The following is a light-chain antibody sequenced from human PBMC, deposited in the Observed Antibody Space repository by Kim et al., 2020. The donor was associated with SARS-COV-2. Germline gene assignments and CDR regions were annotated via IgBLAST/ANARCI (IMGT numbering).Light chain of an antibody. J-gene: IGLJ3*02. CDR3: QSADSSGTYWV. CDR1: ALPKLY. V-gene: IGLV3-25*03. CDR2: KDS. Sequence: PGQTARNTCSGGALPKLYAYWYQQEPGEAPVLVIYKDSERPSGIPERFSGSSSGTTVTLTISGVQAEDEADYYCQSADSSGTYWVFGGGTQLTVL.